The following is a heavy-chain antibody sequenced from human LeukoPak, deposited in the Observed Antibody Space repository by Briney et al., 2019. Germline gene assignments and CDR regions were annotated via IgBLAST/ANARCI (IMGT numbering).Heavy chain of an antibody. D-gene: IGHD3-10*01. CDR3: ARGIYGSGGWGFDY. CDR2: IGTAGDT. J-gene: IGHJ4*02. CDR1: GFTFSSYD. Sequence: PGGSLRLSCAASGFTFSSYDMHWVRQAAGEGLEWVSGIGTAGDTYYPGSVKGRFTISRENAKNSLYLQMNSLRAGDTAVYYCARGIYGSGGWGFDYWGQGTLVTVSS. V-gene: IGHV3-13*04.